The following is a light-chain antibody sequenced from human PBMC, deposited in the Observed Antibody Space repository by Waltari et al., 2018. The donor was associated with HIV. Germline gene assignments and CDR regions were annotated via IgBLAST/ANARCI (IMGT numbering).Light chain of an antibody. CDR3: QSYDSSLSGWV. V-gene: IGLV1-40*01. CDR2: VNT. CDR1: SSNIGAGYD. J-gene: IGLJ3*02. Sequence: QSVLTQPPSVSGAPGQRVTIFCTGSSSNIGAGYDVHWYQQLPGTAPKLLIYVNTKRPSGVHDRFSGSKSGTSASLAITGLQAEDEADYYCQSYDSSLSGWVFGGGTKLTVL.